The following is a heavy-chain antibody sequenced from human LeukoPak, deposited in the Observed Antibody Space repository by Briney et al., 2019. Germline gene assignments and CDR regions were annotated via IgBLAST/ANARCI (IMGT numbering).Heavy chain of an antibody. V-gene: IGHV3-33*01. CDR1: GFTFSSYG. CDR3: ARGRRSGGSCYAFDI. CDR2: IWYDGSNK. J-gene: IGHJ3*02. Sequence: GGSLRLSCAASGFTFSSYGMHWVRQAPGKGLEWVAVIWYDGSNKYYADSVKGRFTISRDNSKNTLYLQMNSLRAEDTAVYYCARGRRSGGSCYAFDIWGQGTMVTVYS. D-gene: IGHD2-15*01.